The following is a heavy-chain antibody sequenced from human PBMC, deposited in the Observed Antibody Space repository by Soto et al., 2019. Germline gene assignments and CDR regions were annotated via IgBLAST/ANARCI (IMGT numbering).Heavy chain of an antibody. CDR1: GYSFTNYW. J-gene: IGHJ6*02. CDR3: ARGNNYHYGMDV. Sequence: GESLKISCMGSGYSFTNYWIGWVRQMPGKGLEWMGIIYPYNSDSTYSPSFQGQVTVSADKSNSTAYLQWSSLKASDTAIYYCARGNNYHYGMDVWGQGTTVTVSS. V-gene: IGHV5-51*01. CDR2: IYPYNSDS.